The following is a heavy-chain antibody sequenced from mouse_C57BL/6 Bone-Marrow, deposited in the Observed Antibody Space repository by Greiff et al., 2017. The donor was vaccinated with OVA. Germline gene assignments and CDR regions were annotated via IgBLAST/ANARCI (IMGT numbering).Heavy chain of an antibody. D-gene: IGHD2-2*01. J-gene: IGHJ2*01. CDR1: GYTFTSYW. V-gene: IGHV1-55*01. CDR3: ARSTMVTPYYFDY. Sequence: QVQLQQPGAELVKPGASVKMSCKASGYTFTSYWITWVKQRPGQGLEWIGDIYPGSGSTNYNEKFKSKATLTVGTSSSTAYMQLSSLTSEDSAVYYCARSTMVTPYYFDYWGQGTTLTVSS. CDR2: IYPGSGST.